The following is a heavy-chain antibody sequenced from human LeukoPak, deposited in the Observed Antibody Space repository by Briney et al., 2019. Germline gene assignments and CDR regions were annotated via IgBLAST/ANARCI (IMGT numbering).Heavy chain of an antibody. V-gene: IGHV3-20*04. CDR1: GFTFSSYG. CDR2: INWNGGST. D-gene: IGHD5-18*01. Sequence: GGSLRLSCAASGFTFSSYGMHWVRQAPGKGLEWVSGINWNGGSTGYADSVKGRFTISRDNAKNSLYLQMNSLRAEDTALYYCARVSYGNYFDYWGQGTLVTVSS. J-gene: IGHJ4*02. CDR3: ARVSYGNYFDY.